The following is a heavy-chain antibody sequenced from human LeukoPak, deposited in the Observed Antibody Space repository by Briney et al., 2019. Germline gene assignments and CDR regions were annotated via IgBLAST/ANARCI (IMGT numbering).Heavy chain of an antibody. D-gene: IGHD3-10*01. CDR3: AKDSSTTWFGGDSQ. CDR2: ISSSSSTI. V-gene: IGHV3-48*01. Sequence: GGSLRLSCAASGFTFSSYSMNWVRQAPGKGLEWVSYISSSSSTIYYADSVKGRFAISRDNAKNSLYLQMNRLRGEDTAVYYCAKDSSTTWFGGDSQWGQGTLVTVSS. CDR1: GFTFSSYS. J-gene: IGHJ4*02.